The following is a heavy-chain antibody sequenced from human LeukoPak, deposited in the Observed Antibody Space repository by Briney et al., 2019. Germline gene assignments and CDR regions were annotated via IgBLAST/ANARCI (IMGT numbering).Heavy chain of an antibody. CDR2: IYTSGST. V-gene: IGHV4-61*02. D-gene: IGHD4-17*01. J-gene: IGHJ4*02. CDR1: GGSISSGSYY. Sequence: SETLSLTCTVSGGSISSGSYYWSWIRQPAGKGLEWIGRIYTSGSTNYNPSLKSRVTISVDTSKNQFSLKLSYVTAADTAVYYCARDLGYGEFDYWGQGTLVTVSS. CDR3: ARDLGYGEFDY.